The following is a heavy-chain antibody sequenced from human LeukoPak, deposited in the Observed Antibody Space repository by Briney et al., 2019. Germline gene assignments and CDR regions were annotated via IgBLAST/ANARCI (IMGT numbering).Heavy chain of an antibody. V-gene: IGHV3-49*04. Sequence: PGGSLRLSCTASGFTFGDYTMNWVRQAPGKGLEWVGFIRSKAYGRTIEYAASVKGRFTISRDDSKGIAYLQLNSLKTEDTAVYYCTKGSCSGGSCYSTSWGQGTLVTVSS. CDR3: TKGSCSGGSCYSTS. J-gene: IGHJ5*02. CDR2: IRSKAYGRTI. CDR1: GFTFGDYT. D-gene: IGHD2-15*01.